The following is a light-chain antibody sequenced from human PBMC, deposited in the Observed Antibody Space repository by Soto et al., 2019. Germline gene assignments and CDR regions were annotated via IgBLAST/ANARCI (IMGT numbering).Light chain of an antibody. CDR1: QSISSW. V-gene: IGKV1-12*01. CDR2: DAS. CDR3: NQATSFPRT. J-gene: IGKJ1*01. Sequence: DIQMTQSPSSLSASVGARVTITCGASQSISSWLAWYQQKPGKAHKLLIYDASPLESGVHPRFTGRGSGTEFTLTIRSLQPEDFATYYCNQATSFPRTFGQGTKVDIK.